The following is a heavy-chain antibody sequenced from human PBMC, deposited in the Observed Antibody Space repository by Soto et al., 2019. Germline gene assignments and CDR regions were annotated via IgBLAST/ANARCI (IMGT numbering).Heavy chain of an antibody. CDR1: GYTFTGYY. V-gene: IGHV1-2*04. CDR2: INPNSGGT. Sequence: QVQLVQSGAEVKKPGASVKVSCKASGYTFTGYYMHWVRQAPGQGLEWMGWINPNSGGTKYEQKYEGWVTMTRDTSISTCYRELSRLGSDATAVYYCARGGAVAGTGIDNWFDPWGQGTLVTVSS. CDR3: ARGGAVAGTGIDNWFDP. J-gene: IGHJ5*02. D-gene: IGHD6-19*01.